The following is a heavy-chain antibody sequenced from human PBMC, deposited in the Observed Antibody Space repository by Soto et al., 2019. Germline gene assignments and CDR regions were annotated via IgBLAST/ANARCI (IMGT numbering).Heavy chain of an antibody. CDR2: ISGSGGST. CDR1: GFTFSSYA. J-gene: IGHJ4*02. CDR3: AKAFSNYASVKPLTTIFDY. D-gene: IGHD4-4*01. V-gene: IGHV3-23*01. Sequence: GESLKVSCAASGFTFSSYAMSWVRQAPGKGLEWVSAISGSGGSTYYADSVKGRFTISRDNSKNTLYLQMNSLRAEDTAVYYCAKAFSNYASVKPLTTIFDYWGQGTLVTVSS.